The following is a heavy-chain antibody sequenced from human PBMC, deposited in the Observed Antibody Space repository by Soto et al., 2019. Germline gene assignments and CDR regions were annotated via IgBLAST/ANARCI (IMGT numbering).Heavy chain of an antibody. CDR2: ISSSSSYI. V-gene: IGHV3-21*01. Sequence: ESGGGLVKPGGSLRLSCAASGFTFSSYSMNWVRQAPGKGLEWVSSISSSSSYIYYADSVKGRFTISRDNAKNSLYLQMNSLRAEDTAVYYCARDARDYGDYDYYGMDVWGQGTTVTVSS. CDR1: GFTFSSYS. D-gene: IGHD3-16*01. J-gene: IGHJ6*02. CDR3: ARDARDYGDYDYYGMDV.